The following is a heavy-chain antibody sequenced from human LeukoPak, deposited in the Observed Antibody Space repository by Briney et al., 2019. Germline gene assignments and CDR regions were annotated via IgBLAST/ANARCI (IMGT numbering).Heavy chain of an antibody. CDR1: GGSISSYY. CDR3: ARARSGLWFGELHYYFDY. D-gene: IGHD3-10*01. V-gene: IGHV4-59*01. CDR2: IYYSGST. Sequence: SETLSLTCTVSGGSISSYYWSWIRQPPGKGLEWIGYIYYSGSTNYNPSLKSRVTISVDTSKNQFSLKLSSVTAADTAVYYCARARSGLWFGELHYYFDYWGQGTLVTVSS. J-gene: IGHJ4*02.